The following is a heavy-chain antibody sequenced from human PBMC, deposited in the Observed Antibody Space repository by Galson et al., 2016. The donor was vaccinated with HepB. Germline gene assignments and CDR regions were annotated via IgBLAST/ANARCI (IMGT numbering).Heavy chain of an antibody. J-gene: IGHJ4*02. CDR1: GFTFSTYW. Sequence: SLRLSCAASGFTFSTYWMSWVRRAPGKGLEWVANIKPDGSETYYVDSVKGRFTISRDNAKNSLYLQMNSLRAEDTAVYYCATGAAASYWGQGTLVTVSS. D-gene: IGHD6-13*01. V-gene: IGHV3-7*01. CDR2: IKPDGSET. CDR3: ATGAAASY.